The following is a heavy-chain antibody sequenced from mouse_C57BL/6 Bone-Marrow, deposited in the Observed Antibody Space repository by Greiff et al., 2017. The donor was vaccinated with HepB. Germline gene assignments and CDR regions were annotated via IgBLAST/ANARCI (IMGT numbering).Heavy chain of an antibody. D-gene: IGHD1-2*01. CDR1: GYTFTSYG. V-gene: IGHV1-81*01. J-gene: IGHJ4*01. CDR2: IYPRSGNT. Sequence: QVQLQQSGAELARPGASVKLSCKASGYTFTSYGISWVKQRTGQGLEWIGEIYPRSGNTYYNEKFKGKATLTADKSSSTAYMELRILTSEDSAVYFCAKDYYGFYYAMDYWGQGTSVTVSS. CDR3: AKDYYGFYYAMDY.